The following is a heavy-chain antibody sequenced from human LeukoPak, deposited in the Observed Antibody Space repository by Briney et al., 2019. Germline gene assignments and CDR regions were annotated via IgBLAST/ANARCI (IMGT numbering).Heavy chain of an antibody. J-gene: IGHJ3*02. D-gene: IGHD3-22*01. CDR2: INSRSTSK. Sequence: PGGSLRLSCDASGFTFSTYSINWVRQAPGRGLEWVSSINSRSTSKDYADSVKGRFTISRDNTKNTLYLQMNSLRAEDTAVYYCAKDRGYDSSGYRPAFDIWGQGTMVTVSS. V-gene: IGHV3-21*04. CDR3: AKDRGYDSSGYRPAFDI. CDR1: GFTFSTYS.